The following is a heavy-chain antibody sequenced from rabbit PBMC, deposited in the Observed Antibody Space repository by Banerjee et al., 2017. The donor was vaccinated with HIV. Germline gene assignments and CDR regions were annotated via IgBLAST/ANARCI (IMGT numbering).Heavy chain of an antibody. Sequence: QEQLVESGGGLVQPGASQTLTCTASGFSFSSYGVSWVRQAPGKGLEWIGYIDPVFGSAYYASWARGRFTISKTSSTTVTLEMTSLTAADTATYFCARADDNQTDLWGPGTLVTVS. V-gene: IGHV1S45*01. CDR2: IDPVFGSA. CDR1: GFSFSSYG. D-gene: IGHD2-1*01. J-gene: IGHJ4*01. CDR3: ARADDNQTDL.